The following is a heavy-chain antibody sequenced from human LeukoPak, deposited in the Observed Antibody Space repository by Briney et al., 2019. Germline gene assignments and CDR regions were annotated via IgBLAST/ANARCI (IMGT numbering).Heavy chain of an antibody. D-gene: IGHD5-18*01. CDR1: GGSISGYY. V-gene: IGHV4-59*01. CDR2: IYYSGNT. CDR3: ARGWDTGYSYYGMDV. Sequence: SETLSLTCTVSGGSISGYYWSWIRQPPGKGLEWIGYIYYSGNTNYNPSLKSRVTLSVDTSTNQLFLKLSSVAAADTAVYYCARGWDTGYSYYGMDVWGPGTTVTVSS. J-gene: IGHJ6*02.